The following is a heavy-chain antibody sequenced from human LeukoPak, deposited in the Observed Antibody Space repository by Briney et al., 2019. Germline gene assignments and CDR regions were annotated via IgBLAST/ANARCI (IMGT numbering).Heavy chain of an antibody. V-gene: IGHV3-7*01. J-gene: IGHJ4*02. CDR1: GFTFSSYS. Sequence: PGGSLRLSCAASGFTFSSYSMSWVRQAPGKGLEWVANIKQDGSEKYYVDSVKGRFTISRDNAKNSLYLQMNSLRAEDTAVYYCARGRLGYWGQGTLVTVSS. D-gene: IGHD3-16*01. CDR3: ARGRLGY. CDR2: IKQDGSEK.